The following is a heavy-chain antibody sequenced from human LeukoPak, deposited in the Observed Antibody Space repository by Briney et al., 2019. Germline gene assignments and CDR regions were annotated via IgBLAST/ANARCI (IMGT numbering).Heavy chain of an antibody. CDR2: IKQDGSEK. CDR1: GFTFSSYW. CDR3: ARSRSGSASWALQIFDN. D-gene: IGHD2-2*01. Sequence: GGSLRLSCAASGFTFSSYWMSWVRQAPGKGLEWVANIKQDGSEKYYVDSVKGRFTISRDNAKNSLYLQMNSLRAEDTAVYYCARSRSGSASWALQIFDNWGQGTLVTVSS. J-gene: IGHJ4*02. V-gene: IGHV3-7*01.